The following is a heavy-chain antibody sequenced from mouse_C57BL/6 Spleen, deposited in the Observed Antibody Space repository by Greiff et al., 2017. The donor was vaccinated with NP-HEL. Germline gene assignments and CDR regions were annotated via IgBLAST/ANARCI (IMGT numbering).Heavy chain of an antibody. V-gene: IGHV1-55*01. CDR2: IYPGSGST. Sequence: VQLQQPGAELVKPGASVKMSCKASGYTFTSYWITWVKQRPGQGLEWIGDIYPGSGSTNYNEKFKSKATLTVDTSSSTAYMQLSSLTSEDSAVYYCAREGTVEGAMDYWGQGTSVTVSS. J-gene: IGHJ4*01. CDR1: GYTFTSYW. D-gene: IGHD1-1*01. CDR3: AREGTVEGAMDY.